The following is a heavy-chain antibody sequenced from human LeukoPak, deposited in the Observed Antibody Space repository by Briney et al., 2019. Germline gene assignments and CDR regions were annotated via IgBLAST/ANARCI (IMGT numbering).Heavy chain of an antibody. CDR3: ARVHTSSYAADL. CDR1: GFTFSTYS. D-gene: IGHD3-22*01. J-gene: IGHJ5*02. V-gene: IGHV3-48*04. CDR2: ISSGSSTI. Sequence: PGGSLRLSCAASGFTFSTYSIDWVRQAPGKGLEWISYISSGSSTIDFADSVKGRFTISRDNARNSVYLQMNSLRAEDTAVYYCARVHTSSYAADLWGQGTLVTVSS.